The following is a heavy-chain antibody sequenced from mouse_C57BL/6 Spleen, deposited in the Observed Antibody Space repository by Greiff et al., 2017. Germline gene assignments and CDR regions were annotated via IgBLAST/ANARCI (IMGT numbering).Heavy chain of an antibody. CDR3: TTSTNPYYFDY. J-gene: IGHJ2*01. CDR1: GFNIKDDY. Sequence: VQLQQSGAELVRPGASVKLSCTASGFNIKDDYMHWVKQRPEQGLEWIGWIDPENGDTEYASKFQGKATITADTSSNTAYLQLSSLTSEDTAVDYCTTSTNPYYFDYWGQGTTLTVSS. CDR2: IDPENGDT. V-gene: IGHV14-4*01. D-gene: IGHD6-1*01.